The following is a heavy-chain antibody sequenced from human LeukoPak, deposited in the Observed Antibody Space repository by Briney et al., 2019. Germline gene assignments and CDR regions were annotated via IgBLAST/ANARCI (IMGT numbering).Heavy chain of an antibody. V-gene: IGHV3-30*03. CDR1: GFTFSSYG. J-gene: IGHJ4*02. D-gene: IGHD5-18*01. CDR2: ISYDGSNK. CDR3: ASRYSYGYSLDY. Sequence: GRSLRLSCAASGFTFSSYGMHWVRQAPGKGLEWVAVISYDGSNKYYADSVKGRFTISRDNSKNTLYLQMNSLSAEDTAVYYCASRYSYGYSLDYWGQGTLATVSS.